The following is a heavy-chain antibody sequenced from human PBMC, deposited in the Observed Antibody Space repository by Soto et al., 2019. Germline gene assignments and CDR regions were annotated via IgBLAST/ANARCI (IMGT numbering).Heavy chain of an antibody. CDR2: ISSSSSTI. CDR1: GFTFSSYS. Sequence: GGSLRLSCAASGFTFSSYSMNWVRQAPGKGLEWVSYISSSSSTIYYADSVKGRFTISRDNAKNSLYLQMNSLRAEDTAVYYCGRFLEWKTLENWFDPWGQGTLVTVSS. V-gene: IGHV3-48*01. J-gene: IGHJ5*02. CDR3: GRFLEWKTLENWFDP. D-gene: IGHD3-3*01.